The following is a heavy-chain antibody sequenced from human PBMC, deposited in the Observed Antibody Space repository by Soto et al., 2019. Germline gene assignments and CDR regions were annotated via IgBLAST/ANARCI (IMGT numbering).Heavy chain of an antibody. V-gene: IGHV3-33*01. D-gene: IGHD2-15*01. Sequence: GGSLRLSCAASGFTFSSYGMHWVRQAPGKGLEWVAVIWYDGSNKYYADSVKGRFTISRDNSKNTLYLQMNSLRAEDTAVYYCARDGMVAATNFDYWGQGTLVTVSS. CDR1: GFTFSSYG. CDR3: ARDGMVAATNFDY. J-gene: IGHJ4*02. CDR2: IWYDGSNK.